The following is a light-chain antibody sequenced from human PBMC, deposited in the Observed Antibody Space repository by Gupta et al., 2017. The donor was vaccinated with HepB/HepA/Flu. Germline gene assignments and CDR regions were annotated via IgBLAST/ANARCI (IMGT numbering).Light chain of an antibody. CDR3: NSRDNSGNHVV. V-gene: IGLV3-19*01. J-gene: IGLJ2*01. CDR1: SLRSYY. Sequence: SSELTQDPAVSVALGQTVRITCQGDSLRSYYANWYQQKPGQAPVVVIYGKNNRPSGIPDRFSGSTSGNTASLTITGAQAEDEADYYCNSRDNSGNHVVFGGGSKLIVL. CDR2: GKN.